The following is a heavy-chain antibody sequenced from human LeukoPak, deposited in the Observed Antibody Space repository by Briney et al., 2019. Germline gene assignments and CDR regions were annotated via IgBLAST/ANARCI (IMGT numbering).Heavy chain of an antibody. CDR3: AKDLGLWLGGYYYGMDV. J-gene: IGHJ6*02. CDR1: GFTFSSYA. CDR2: ISGSGGST. V-gene: IGHV3-23*01. D-gene: IGHD3-10*01. Sequence: GGSLRLSCAASGFTFSSYAMSWVRQAPGKGLEWVSAISGSGGSTYYADSVKGRFTISRDNSKNTLYLQMNSLRAEDTAVYYCAKDLGLWLGGYYYGMDVWGQGTTVTVSS.